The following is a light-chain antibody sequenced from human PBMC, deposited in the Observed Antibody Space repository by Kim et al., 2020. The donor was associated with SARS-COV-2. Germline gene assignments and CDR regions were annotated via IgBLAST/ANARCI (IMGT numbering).Light chain of an antibody. V-gene: IGKV3-15*01. J-gene: IGKJ2*01. CDR2: GSS. Sequence: SSVGQALLHCRGSQGIENNLAWYHQKPGQAPRPPIFGSSNRATGVPARISGRASGSDFTLTISTLQSGDFGIYYCQQYNNWFPYTFGQGTKLEI. CDR1: QGIENN. CDR3: QQYNNWFPYT.